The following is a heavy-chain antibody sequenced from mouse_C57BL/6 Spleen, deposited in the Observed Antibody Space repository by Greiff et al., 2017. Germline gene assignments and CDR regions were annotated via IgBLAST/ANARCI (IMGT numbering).Heavy chain of an antibody. CDR2: IYPRDGST. D-gene: IGHD1-1*01. Sequence: VQLQESDAELVKPGASVKISCKVSGYTFTDHTIHWMKQRPEQGLEWIGYIYPRDGSTKYNAKFKGKATLTADKSSSTAYMQLNSLTSEDSAVYFCAKIFYYGSSHPYWYFDVWGTGTTVTVSS. CDR3: AKIFYYGSSHPYWYFDV. J-gene: IGHJ1*03. V-gene: IGHV1-78*01. CDR1: GYTFTDHT.